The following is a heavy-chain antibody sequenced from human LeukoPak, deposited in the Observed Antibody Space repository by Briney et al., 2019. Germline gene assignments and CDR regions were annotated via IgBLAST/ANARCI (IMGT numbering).Heavy chain of an antibody. CDR1: GYTFTSYG. V-gene: IGHV1-18*01. CDR2: ISAYNGNT. Sequence: ASVKVSCKASGYTFTSYGISWVRQAPGQGLEWMGWISAYNGNTNYAQKLQGRVTMTTDTSTSTAYVELRSLRSDDTAVYYCARVGLWFWYYFDYWGQGTLVTVSS. D-gene: IGHD3-10*01. CDR3: ARVGLWFWYYFDY. J-gene: IGHJ4*02.